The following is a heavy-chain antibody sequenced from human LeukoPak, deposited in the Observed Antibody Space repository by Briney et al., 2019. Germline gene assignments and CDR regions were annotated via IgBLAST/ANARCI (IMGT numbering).Heavy chain of an antibody. V-gene: IGHV3-30*02. Sequence: GGSLRLSCAASGFTFSSYGMHWVRQAPGKGLEWVAFIRYDGSNKYYADSVKGRFTISRDNSKNTLYLQMNSLRAEDTAVYYCAKDRRPLYGGNSHFFDCWGQGTLVTVSS. CDR3: AKDRRPLYGGNSHFFDC. CDR1: GFTFSSYG. J-gene: IGHJ4*02. D-gene: IGHD4-23*01. CDR2: IRYDGSNK.